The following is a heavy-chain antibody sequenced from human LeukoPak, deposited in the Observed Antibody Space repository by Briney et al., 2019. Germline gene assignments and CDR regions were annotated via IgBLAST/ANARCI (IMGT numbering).Heavy chain of an antibody. Sequence: TFSRYWMSWVRQPPGKGLEWIGSIYYSGSTYYNPSLKSRVTISVDTSKNQFSLKLSSVTAADTAVYYCARDGYSSGWPVDYWGQGTLVTVSS. D-gene: IGHD6-19*01. CDR2: IYYSGST. V-gene: IGHV4-39*07. CDR3: ARDGYSSGWPVDY. J-gene: IGHJ4*02. CDR1: TFSRYW.